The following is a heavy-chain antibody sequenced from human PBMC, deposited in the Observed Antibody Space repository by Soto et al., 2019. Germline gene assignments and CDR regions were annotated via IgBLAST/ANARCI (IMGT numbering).Heavy chain of an antibody. V-gene: IGHV3-23*01. CDR1: GFTFSSYA. D-gene: IGHD1-26*01. Sequence: EVQLLESGGDLVQPGGSLRLSCAASGFTFSSYAMSWVRQAPGTGLEWVSSIALGGGSTYFADSVKGRFTISRDNSKNSLYLQMNSLLPEDTAVYYCARPRSGSNGGNPDYWGQGTLVTVSS. CDR3: ARPRSGSNGGNPDY. CDR2: IALGGGST. J-gene: IGHJ4*02.